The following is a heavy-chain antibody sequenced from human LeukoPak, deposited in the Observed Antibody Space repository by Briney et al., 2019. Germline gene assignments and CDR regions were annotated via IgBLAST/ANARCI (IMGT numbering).Heavy chain of an antibody. J-gene: IGHJ3*02. CDR2: IWYDGSNK. CDR1: GFTFSSYG. Sequence: GGSLRLSCAASGFTFSSYGMHWVRQAPGKGLEWVAVIWYDGSNKYYADSVKGRFTISRDNSKNTLYLQMNSLSAEDTAVYYCAKLGWDDAFDIWGQGTMVTVSS. CDR3: AKLGWDDAFDI. D-gene: IGHD6-19*01. V-gene: IGHV3-33*06.